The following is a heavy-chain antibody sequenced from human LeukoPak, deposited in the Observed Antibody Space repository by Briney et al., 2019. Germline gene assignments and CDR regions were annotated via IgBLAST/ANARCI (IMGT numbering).Heavy chain of an antibody. Sequence: PSETLSLTCAVYGGSFSGYYWSWIRQPPGKGLEWIGEINHSGSTNYNPSLKSRVTISVDTSKNQFSLKLSSVTAADTAVYYCARVVLHIVVVTAGFYYYYYMDVWGKGTTVTVSS. V-gene: IGHV4-34*01. J-gene: IGHJ6*03. CDR3: ARVVLHIVVVTAGFYYYYYMDV. CDR2: INHSGST. D-gene: IGHD2-21*02. CDR1: GGSFSGYY.